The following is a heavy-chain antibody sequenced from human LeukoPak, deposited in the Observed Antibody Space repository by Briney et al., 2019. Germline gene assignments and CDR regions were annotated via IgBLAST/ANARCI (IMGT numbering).Heavy chain of an antibody. CDR2: IIPIFGTA. CDR1: GGTFSSYA. V-gene: IGHV1-69*05. D-gene: IGHD3-22*01. CDR3: ARNYYDSSGDDAFDI. J-gene: IGHJ3*02. Sequence: GASVKVSCKASGGTFSSYAISWVRQAPGQGLEWMGGIIPIFGTANYARKFQGRVTITTDESTSTAYMELSSLRSEDTAVYYCARNYYDSSGDDAFDIWGQGTMVTVSS.